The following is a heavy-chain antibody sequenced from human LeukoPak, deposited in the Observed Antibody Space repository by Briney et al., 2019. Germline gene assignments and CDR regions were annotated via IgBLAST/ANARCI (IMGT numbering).Heavy chain of an antibody. V-gene: IGHV3-7*01. Sequence: PGGSLRLSCAASGSTFNNYWMNWVRQAPGRGLEWVANIKQDGSEKYSVDSVKGRFTISRDNAKNSLYLQMNSLRAEDTAVYYCARGGRRSYGDDAFDMWGQGTMVTVSS. CDR2: IKQDGSEK. CDR3: ARGGRRSYGDDAFDM. CDR1: GSTFNNYW. J-gene: IGHJ3*02. D-gene: IGHD3-16*01.